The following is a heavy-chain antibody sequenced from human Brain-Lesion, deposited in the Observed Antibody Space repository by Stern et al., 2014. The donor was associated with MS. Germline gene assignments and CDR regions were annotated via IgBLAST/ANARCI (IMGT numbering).Heavy chain of an antibody. CDR3: ATLSPGAGGNYYRHFDY. J-gene: IGHJ4*02. Sequence: VQLVPSGAEVKKPGASVKVSCKVSGYTLTELSMHWVRQAPRQGLEWMGGFDPEDGETIYAQKFQGRVTMTEDTSTDTAYMELSSLRSEDTAVYYCATLSPGAGGNYYRHFDYWGQGTLVTVSS. D-gene: IGHD1-26*01. CDR1: GYTLTELS. V-gene: IGHV1-24*01. CDR2: FDPEDGET.